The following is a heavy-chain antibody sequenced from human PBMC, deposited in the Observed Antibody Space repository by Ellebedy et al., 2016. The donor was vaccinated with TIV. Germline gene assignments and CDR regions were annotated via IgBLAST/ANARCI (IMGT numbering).Heavy chain of an antibody. CDR3: ARDSITGTYGSYFDY. CDR1: GFIFNSYG. CDR2: ISYDGTSK. J-gene: IGHJ4*02. D-gene: IGHD1-20*01. V-gene: IGHV3-30-3*01. Sequence: GGSLRLSXAASGFIFNSYGMHWVRQAPGKGLEWVAVISYDGTSKYYVDSVKGRFTISRDNSNNTLYLQMNSLRAEDTAVYYCARDSITGTYGSYFDYWGQGTLVTVSS.